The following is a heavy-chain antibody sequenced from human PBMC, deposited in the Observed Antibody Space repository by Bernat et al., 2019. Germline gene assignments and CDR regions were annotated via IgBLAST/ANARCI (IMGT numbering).Heavy chain of an antibody. CDR3: AKSRRGGVPPGYVF. CDR1: GGSFSGYC. V-gene: IGHV4-34*01. J-gene: IGHJ4*02. CDR2: ITHSGST. Sequence: QVQLQQWGAGLLKPSETLSLTCAVYGGSFSGYCWSWLRQPPGKGLEWIGEITHSGSTNYNPSLKSRVTISVDTSKNQFSLRLSSVTAADTAVYYCAKSRRGGVPPGYVFWGQGTLVTVSS. D-gene: IGHD3-16*01.